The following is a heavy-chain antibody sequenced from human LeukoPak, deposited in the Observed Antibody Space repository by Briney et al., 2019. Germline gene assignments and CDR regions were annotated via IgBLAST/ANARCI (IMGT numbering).Heavy chain of an antibody. CDR3: GKDLNGDYVGAFDFQR. CDR2: ITGSGGST. J-gene: IGHJ1*01. V-gene: IGHV3-23*01. Sequence: GGSLRLSCAASGFTFRNYAEVRVRQAPGKGLEWVSAITGSGGSTYYADSVRGRFTIYRDNSKNTLYLQMNSLRGEDTAVYYCGKDLNGDYVGAFDFQRWGQGTLVTVSS. CDR1: GFTFRNYA. D-gene: IGHD4-17*01.